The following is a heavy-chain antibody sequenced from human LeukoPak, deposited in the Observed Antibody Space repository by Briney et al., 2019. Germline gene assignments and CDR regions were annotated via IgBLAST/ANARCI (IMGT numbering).Heavy chain of an antibody. Sequence: ASVKVSCKASGGTFSSYAISWVRQAPRQGLEWMGGIIPIFGTANYAQKFQGRVTITTDESTSTAYMELSSLRSEDTAVYYCARTYYYDSSGYLGDYWGQGTLVTVSS. V-gene: IGHV1-69*05. CDR2: IIPIFGTA. D-gene: IGHD3-22*01. J-gene: IGHJ4*02. CDR1: GGTFSSYA. CDR3: ARTYYYDSSGYLGDY.